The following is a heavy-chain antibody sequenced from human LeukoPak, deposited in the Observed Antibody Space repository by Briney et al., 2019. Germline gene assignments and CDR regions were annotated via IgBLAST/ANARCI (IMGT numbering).Heavy chain of an antibody. CDR3: ARTPGGDYYDSSGYYYGWFDP. CDR2: INPNSGGT. Sequence: ASVKVSCKASGHTFTGYYMHWVRQAPGQGLEWMGWINPNSGGTNYAQKFQGRVTMTRDTSISTAYMELSRLRSDDTAVYYCARTPGGDYYDSSGYYYGWFDPWGQGTLVTVSS. J-gene: IGHJ5*02. D-gene: IGHD3-22*01. V-gene: IGHV1-2*02. CDR1: GHTFTGYY.